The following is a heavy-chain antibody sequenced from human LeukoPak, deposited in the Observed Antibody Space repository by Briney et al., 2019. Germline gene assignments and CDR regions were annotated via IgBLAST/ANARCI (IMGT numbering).Heavy chain of an antibody. CDR1: GGSISNDY. CDR2: VYYSGST. J-gene: IGHJ5*02. D-gene: IGHD3-10*01. CDR3: AGFGELFLGNWFDP. Sequence: TSETLSLTCTVSGGSISNDYWNWVRQPPGKGLEWIGYVYYSGSTDYNPSLKSRVTISVDTSKNQFSLKLSSVTAADTAVYYCAGFGELFLGNWFDPWGQGTLVTVSS. V-gene: IGHV4-59*08.